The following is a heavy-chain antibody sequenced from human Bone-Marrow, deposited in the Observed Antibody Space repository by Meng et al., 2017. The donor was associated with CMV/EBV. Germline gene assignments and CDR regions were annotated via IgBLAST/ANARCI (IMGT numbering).Heavy chain of an antibody. V-gene: IGHV3-23*01. CDR3: ARGPRWLDP. Sequence: GESLKISCAASGFTFSSYAMSWVRQAPGKGLEWVSAISGSGGSTYYADSVKGRFTISRDNAKNSLYLQMNSLRVEDTAVYYCARGPRWLDPWGQGTLVTVSS. CDR2: ISGSGGST. D-gene: IGHD3-16*01. J-gene: IGHJ5*02. CDR1: GFTFSSYA.